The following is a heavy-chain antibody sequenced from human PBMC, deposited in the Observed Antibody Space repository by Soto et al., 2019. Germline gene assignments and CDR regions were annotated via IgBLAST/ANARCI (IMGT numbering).Heavy chain of an antibody. J-gene: IGHJ4*02. V-gene: IGHV1-69*06. D-gene: IGHD6-6*01. Sequence: QVQLVQSGAEVKKPGSSVKVSCKASGGTFSSYAISWVRQAPGQGLEWMGGIIPIFGTANYAQNFPGRVTITADKSTSTADMDLSSLRSEDTAGYYCAREQDSSSSVGVNWGQGTLVTVSS. CDR3: AREQDSSSSVGVN. CDR2: IIPIFGTA. CDR1: GGTFSSYA.